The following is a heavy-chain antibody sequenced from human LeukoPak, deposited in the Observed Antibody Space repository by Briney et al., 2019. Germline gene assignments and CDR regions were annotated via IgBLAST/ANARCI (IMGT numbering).Heavy chain of an antibody. V-gene: IGHV1-69*05. D-gene: IGHD3-16*01. Sequence: GASVKVSCKASGGTFSSYTISWVRQAPGQGLEWMGGIIPIFGTANYAQKLQGRVTMTTDTSTSTAYMELRSLRSDDTAVYYCARVSGGYLHYFDYWGQGTLVTVSS. CDR3: ARVSGGYLHYFDY. CDR1: GGTFSSYT. CDR2: IIPIFGTA. J-gene: IGHJ4*02.